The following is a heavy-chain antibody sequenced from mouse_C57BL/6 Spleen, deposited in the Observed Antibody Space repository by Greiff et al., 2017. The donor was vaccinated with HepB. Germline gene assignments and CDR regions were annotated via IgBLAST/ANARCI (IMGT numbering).Heavy chain of an antibody. Sequence: VHVKQSGPELVKPGASVKMSCKASGYTFTDYNMHWVKQSHGKSLEWIGYINPNNGGTSYNQKFKGKATLTVNKSSSTAYMELRSLTSEDSAVYYCASDYYSNYDYAMDYWGQGTSVTVSS. D-gene: IGHD2-5*01. J-gene: IGHJ4*01. CDR1: GYTFTDYN. CDR3: ASDYYSNYDYAMDY. CDR2: INPNNGGT. V-gene: IGHV1-22*01.